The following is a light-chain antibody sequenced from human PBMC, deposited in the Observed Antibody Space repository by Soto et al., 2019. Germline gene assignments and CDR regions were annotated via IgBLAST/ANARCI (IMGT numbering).Light chain of an antibody. CDR3: QQRRGWPLT. Sequence: EIVLTQSPATLSLSPGERATLSCRASQSLNSNLAWFQQKPGQAPRLLIYDASNRATGIRARLSSSGSGADFPLTTSCLEPADFAVYYGQQRRGWPLTFGGGTKVEI. V-gene: IGKV3-11*01. CDR1: QSLNSN. CDR2: DAS. J-gene: IGKJ4*01.